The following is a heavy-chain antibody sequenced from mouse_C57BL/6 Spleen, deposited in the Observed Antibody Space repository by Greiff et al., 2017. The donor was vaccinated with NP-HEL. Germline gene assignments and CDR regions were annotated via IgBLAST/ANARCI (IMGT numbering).Heavy chain of an antibody. J-gene: IGHJ3*01. Sequence: QVQLQQPGAELVKPGASVKLSCKASGYTFTSYWMQWVKQRPGQGLEWIGEIDPSDSYTNYNQKFKGKATLTVDTSSSTAYMQLSSLTSEDSAVYYCARRAAQAPWFAYWGQGTLVTVSA. CDR2: IDPSDSYT. V-gene: IGHV1-50*01. CDR3: ARRAAQAPWFAY. CDR1: GYTFTSYW. D-gene: IGHD3-2*02.